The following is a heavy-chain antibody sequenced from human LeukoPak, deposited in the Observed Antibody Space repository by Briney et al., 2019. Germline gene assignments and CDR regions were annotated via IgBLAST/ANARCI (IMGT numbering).Heavy chain of an antibody. CDR1: GGSISSGSYY. CDR2: IYTSGST. V-gene: IGHV4-61*02. Sequence: SETLSLTCTVSGGSISSGSYYWSWIRQPAGKGLEWIGRIYTSGSTNYNPSLKSRVTISVDTSKNQFSLKLSSVTAADTAVYYCARDTIRYSSSWYRNTYYFDYWSQGTLVTVSS. J-gene: IGHJ4*02. D-gene: IGHD6-13*01. CDR3: ARDTIRYSSSWYRNTYYFDY.